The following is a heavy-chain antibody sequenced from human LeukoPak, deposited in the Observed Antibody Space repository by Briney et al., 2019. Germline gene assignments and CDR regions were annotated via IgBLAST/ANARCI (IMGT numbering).Heavy chain of an antibody. CDR3: AREGAYSSSWYGYNWFDP. CDR2: ISWNSGSI. V-gene: IGHV3-9*01. CDR1: GVTFDDYA. J-gene: IGHJ5*02. Sequence: GGSLRLSCAASGVTFDDYAMHWVRQAPGKDLQWVSGISWNSGSIGYADSVKGRFTISRDNAKNSLYLQMNSLRAEDTAVYYCAREGAYSSSWYGYNWFDPWGQGTLVSVSS. D-gene: IGHD6-13*01.